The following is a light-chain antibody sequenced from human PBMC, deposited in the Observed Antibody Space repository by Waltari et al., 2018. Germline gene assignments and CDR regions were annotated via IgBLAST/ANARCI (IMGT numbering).Light chain of an antibody. J-gene: IGKJ4*01. CDR2: FAS. V-gene: IGKV1-39*01. CDR1: QTISTY. Sequence: DIQMTQSPSSLSASVRDTVTISCRASQTISTYLNWYQQKPGEAPELLIYFASTLQGGVPSRFSGSGSGTDFTLTISSLQPEDFATYYCQQSYTTLTFGGGTRVDLK. CDR3: QQSYTTLT.